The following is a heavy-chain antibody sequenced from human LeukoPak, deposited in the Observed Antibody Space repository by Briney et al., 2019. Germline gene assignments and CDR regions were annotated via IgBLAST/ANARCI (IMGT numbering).Heavy chain of an antibody. Sequence: PGGSLRLSCAASGFTFSTYAMTWVRQAPGKGLEWVSAISGSGGNTYYADSVKGRFTISRDNSKNTLYLQMNSLRAEDTAVYYCARSLITMIVVVTEFDYWGQGTLVTVSS. CDR1: GFTFSTYA. CDR2: ISGSGGNT. CDR3: ARSLITMIVVVTEFDY. D-gene: IGHD3-22*01. V-gene: IGHV3-23*01. J-gene: IGHJ4*02.